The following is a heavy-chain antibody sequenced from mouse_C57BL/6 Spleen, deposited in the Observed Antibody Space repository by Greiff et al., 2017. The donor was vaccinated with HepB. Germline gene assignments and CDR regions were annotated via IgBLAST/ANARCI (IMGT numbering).Heavy chain of an antibody. CDR3: ARGGSNYYYAMDY. V-gene: IGHV3-1*01. CDR1: GYSITSGYD. Sequence: EVQLQQSGPGMVKPSQSLSLTCTVTGYSITSGYDWHWIRHFPGNKLEWMGYISYSGSPNYNPSLKSRIPITHDTSKNHFFLKLNSVTTEDTATYYCARGGSNYYYAMDYWGQGTSVTVSS. J-gene: IGHJ4*01. D-gene: IGHD2-5*01. CDR2: ISYSGSP.